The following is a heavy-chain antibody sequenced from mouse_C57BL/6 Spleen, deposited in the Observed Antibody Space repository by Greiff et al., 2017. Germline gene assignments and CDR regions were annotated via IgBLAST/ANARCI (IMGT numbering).Heavy chain of an antibody. J-gene: IGHJ2*01. Sequence: QVQLQQSGPELVKPGASVKISCKASGYSFTSYYIHWVKQRPGQGLEWIGWIYPGSGNTKYNEKFKGKATLTADTSSSTAYMQLSSLTSEDSAVYYCASLTGREAFDYWGQGTTLTVSS. D-gene: IGHD4-1*01. CDR2: IYPGSGNT. CDR3: ASLTGREAFDY. CDR1: GYSFTSYY. V-gene: IGHV1-66*01.